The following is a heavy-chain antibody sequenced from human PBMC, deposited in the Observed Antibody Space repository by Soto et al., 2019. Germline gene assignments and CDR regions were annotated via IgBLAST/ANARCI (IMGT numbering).Heavy chain of an antibody. V-gene: IGHV4-34*01. CDR2: INHSGST. CDR1: GGSFSGYY. D-gene: IGHD3-16*02. J-gene: IGHJ6*03. Sequence: SETLSLTCAVYGGSFSGYYWSWIRQPPGKGLEWIGEINHSGSTNYNPSLKSRVTISVDTSKNQFSLKLSSVTAADTAVYYCARALGRYPGDMDVWGKGTTVTVSS. CDR3: ARALGRYPGDMDV.